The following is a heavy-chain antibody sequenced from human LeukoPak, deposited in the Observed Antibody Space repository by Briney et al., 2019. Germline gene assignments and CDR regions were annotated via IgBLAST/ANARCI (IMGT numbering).Heavy chain of an antibody. CDR2: IYPYSGDT. V-gene: IGHV1-2*02. CDR3: EKDRNSGSSLDI. Sequence: ASVTVSCKASGYTFTGYYIHWVRQAPGQGLEWMGWIYPYSGDTNYAQNFQGRVTMTRDTSISTAYMELSSLKSDDTAVYYCEKDRNSGSSLDIWGQGTMLTVSS. J-gene: IGHJ3*02. D-gene: IGHD6-6*01. CDR1: GYTFTGYY.